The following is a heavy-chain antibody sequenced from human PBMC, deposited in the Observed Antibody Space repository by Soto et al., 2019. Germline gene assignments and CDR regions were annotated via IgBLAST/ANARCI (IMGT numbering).Heavy chain of an antibody. CDR2: IYYSGTT. J-gene: IGHJ5*02. Sequence: QLQLQESGPGLVKPSETLSLICTVSGDSISSSSYYWGWIRQPPGKGLEWIGTIYYSGTTYYNPSLKSRVKISVDTSKNQFSLKLNSVTATDTAVYYCARHAYSAQIDLSWFDPWGQGTLVTVSS. V-gene: IGHV4-39*01. D-gene: IGHD2-21*01. CDR1: GDSISSSSYY. CDR3: ARHAYSAQIDLSWFDP.